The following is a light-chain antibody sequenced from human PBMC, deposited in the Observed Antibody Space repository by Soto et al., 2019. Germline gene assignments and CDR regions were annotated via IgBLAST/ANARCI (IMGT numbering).Light chain of an antibody. V-gene: IGLV2-23*03. J-gene: IGLJ1*01. Sequence: QSVLAQPASVSGSPGQSITISCTGTSSDVGSYNLVSWYQHHPGRAPKLMIYEGSKRPSGVSNRFSGSKSGNTASLTISGLQAEDGADYYCCSYAGSTTFYVFGTGTKVTAL. CDR3: CSYAGSTTFYV. CDR1: SSDVGSYNL. CDR2: EGS.